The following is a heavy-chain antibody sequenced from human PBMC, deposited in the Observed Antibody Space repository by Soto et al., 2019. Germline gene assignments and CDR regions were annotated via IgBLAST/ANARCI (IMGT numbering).Heavy chain of an antibody. J-gene: IGHJ5*02. CDR3: AREDHDILTGYYIGFDP. CDR1: GLTFCSYS. Sequence: GGSLRLSCAASGLTFCSYSMNWVRQAPGKGLEWVSSISSSSSYIYYADSVKGRFTISRDNAKNSLYLQMNSLRAEDTAVYYCAREDHDILTGYYIGFDPWGQGTLVTVSS. V-gene: IGHV3-21*01. D-gene: IGHD3-9*01. CDR2: ISSSSSYI.